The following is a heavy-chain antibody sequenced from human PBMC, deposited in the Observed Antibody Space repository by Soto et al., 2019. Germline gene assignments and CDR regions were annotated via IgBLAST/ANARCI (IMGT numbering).Heavy chain of an antibody. D-gene: IGHD3-10*01. Sequence: QVQLQESGPGLVKPSETLSLTCTVSGGSISSYYWSWIRQPPGKGLEWIGYIYYSGSTNYIPSLKSRVTISVDTSKNQFSLKLSSVTAADTAVYYCARWFGEPRWGQGTLVTVSS. J-gene: IGHJ4*02. CDR3: ARWFGEPR. V-gene: IGHV4-59*01. CDR1: GGSISSYY. CDR2: IYYSGST.